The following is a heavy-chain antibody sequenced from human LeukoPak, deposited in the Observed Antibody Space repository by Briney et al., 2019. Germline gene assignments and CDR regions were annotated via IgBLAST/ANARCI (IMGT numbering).Heavy chain of an antibody. CDR3: ARVIYYYGSGSAPNDY. V-gene: IGHV3-7*01. CDR1: GFTFSSYG. Sequence: PGGSLRLSCAASGFTFSSYGMHWVRQAPGKGLEWVANIKEDESEKYYVDSVKGRFTISRDNAKNSVYLQMNSLRVEDTAVYYCARVIYYYGSGSAPNDYWGQGTLVTVSS. J-gene: IGHJ4*02. D-gene: IGHD3-10*01. CDR2: IKEDESEK.